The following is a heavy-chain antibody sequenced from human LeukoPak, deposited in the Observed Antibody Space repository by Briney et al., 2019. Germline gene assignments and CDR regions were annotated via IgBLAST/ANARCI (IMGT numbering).Heavy chain of an antibody. Sequence: GGSLRLSCAASGFTFSSYWMSWVRQAPGKGLEWVANINQDGGERFYVDSVKGRFTMSRDNPKKSLYLQMINLRDEDTAVYYCARAYWGSVDYWGQGALVTVSS. CDR2: INQDGGER. D-gene: IGHD7-27*01. J-gene: IGHJ4*02. V-gene: IGHV3-7*03. CDR3: ARAYWGSVDY. CDR1: GFTFSSYW.